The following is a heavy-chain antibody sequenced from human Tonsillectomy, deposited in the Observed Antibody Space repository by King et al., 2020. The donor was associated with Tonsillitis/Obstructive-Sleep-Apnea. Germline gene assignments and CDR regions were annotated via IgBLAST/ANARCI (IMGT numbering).Heavy chain of an antibody. CDR1: GYTFTSYA. D-gene: IGHD4-11*01. Sequence: VQLVESGSELKKPGASVKVSCKASGYTFTSYAMNWVRQAPGQGLEWMGWINTNTGNPSYAPGFTGRFVFSLDTSVSTAYLQISSLKAEDTAVDYCAREVYSNYDDYYYMDVWGKGTTVTVSS. CDR3: AREVYSNYDDYYYMDV. V-gene: IGHV7-4-1*02. CDR2: INTNTGNP. J-gene: IGHJ6*03.